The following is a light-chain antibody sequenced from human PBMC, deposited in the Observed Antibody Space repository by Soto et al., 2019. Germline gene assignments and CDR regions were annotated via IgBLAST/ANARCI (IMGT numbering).Light chain of an antibody. CDR1: SSNLGDNT. CDR3: AAWDASLDGYV. Sequence: QSVLTQPPSASGTPGQRVTLSCSTSSSNLGDNTVNWYQHVPGTAPKLLIYSYDQRPSGVPDRFSGSKSGTSASLAISGLQSEHEGDYYCAAWDASLDGYVFGTGTKVTVL. CDR2: SYD. V-gene: IGLV1-44*01. J-gene: IGLJ1*01.